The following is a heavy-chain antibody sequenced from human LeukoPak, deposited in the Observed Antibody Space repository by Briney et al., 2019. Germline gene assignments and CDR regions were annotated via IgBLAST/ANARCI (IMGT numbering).Heavy chain of an antibody. CDR2: IDPNTGGT. D-gene: IGHD1-26*01. V-gene: IGHV1-2*06. J-gene: IGHJ4*02. CDR3: ASLYDIVGTTVDY. Sequence: GASVKVSCKASGYTFTGYYMHWVRQAPGQGLEWMGRIDPNTGGTKSAKNFQGRVTMTRDTSISTAYVALSGLRSDDTAVYYCASLYDIVGTTVDYWGQGTLVTVSS. CDR1: GYTFTGYY.